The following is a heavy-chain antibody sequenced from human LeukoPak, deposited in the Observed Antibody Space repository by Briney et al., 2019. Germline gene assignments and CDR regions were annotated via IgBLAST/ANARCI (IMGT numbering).Heavy chain of an antibody. CDR1: GFTFSSCA. J-gene: IGHJ4*02. CDR2: ISTISSTK. Sequence: TGGSLRLSCAASGFTFSSCAMHWVRQAPGKGLEWVSYISTISSTKYYADSVKGRFTISRDNAKNSLYLQMNSLRDEDTAVYYCARGKIGYYYGDYDGYWGQGTLVTVSS. D-gene: IGHD4-17*01. CDR3: ARGKIGYYYGDYDGY. V-gene: IGHV3-48*02.